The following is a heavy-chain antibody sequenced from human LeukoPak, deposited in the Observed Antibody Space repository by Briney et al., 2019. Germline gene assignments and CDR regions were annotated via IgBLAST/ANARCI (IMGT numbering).Heavy chain of an antibody. CDR2: IFTTGST. CDR1: GGSMRTSY. J-gene: IGHJ1*01. CDR3: ARDGVPLTNLVARPFHP. D-gene: IGHD1-14*01. Sequence: PSETLSLTCTVSGGSMRTSYWSWIRQPAGKGLEWVGRIFTTGSTNYNPFLKSRVTMSIDTSKTQFSLKMTSVTAADTAVYYCARDGVPLTNLVARPFHPWGQGTLVTVSS. V-gene: IGHV4-4*07.